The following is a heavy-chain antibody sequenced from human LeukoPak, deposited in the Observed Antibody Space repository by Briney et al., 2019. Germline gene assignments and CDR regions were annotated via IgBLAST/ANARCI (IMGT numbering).Heavy chain of an antibody. Sequence: SETLSLTCTVSGVSISSGSYYWSWIRQPAGKGLEWIGYIYFSGSTNYNPSLKSRVTISVDTSKTQLSLKLSSVTAADTAVYYCARGGGYFNCWGQGTLVTVSS. J-gene: IGHJ4*02. D-gene: IGHD3-16*01. CDR1: GVSISSGSYY. CDR2: IYFSGST. CDR3: ARGGGYFNC. V-gene: IGHV4-61*10.